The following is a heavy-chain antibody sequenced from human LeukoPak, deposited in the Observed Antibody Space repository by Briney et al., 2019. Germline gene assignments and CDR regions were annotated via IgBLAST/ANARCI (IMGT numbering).Heavy chain of an antibody. CDR3: ARSRLNWKVDY. V-gene: IGHV4-34*01. CDR2: INHSGST. D-gene: IGHD1-1*01. CDR1: GGSFSGYY. Sequence: SETLSLTCAVYGGSFSGYYWSWIRQPPGMGLEWIGEINHSGSTNYNPSLKSRVTISVDTSKNQFSLKLSSVTAADTAVYYCARSRLNWKVDYWGQGTLVTVSS. J-gene: IGHJ4*02.